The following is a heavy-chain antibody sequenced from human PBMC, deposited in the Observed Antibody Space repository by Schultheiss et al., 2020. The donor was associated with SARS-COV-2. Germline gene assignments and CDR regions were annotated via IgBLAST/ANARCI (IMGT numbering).Heavy chain of an antibody. CDR3: ARNAARLITRAQFDY. CDR1: GFTFDDYA. V-gene: IGHV3-9*01. D-gene: IGHD6-6*01. Sequence: GGSLRLSCAASGFTFDDYAMHWVRQAPGKGLEWVSGISWNSGSIGYADSVKGRFTISRDNAKNSLYLQMNSLTPEDTAVYHCARNAARLITRAQFDYWGQGTLVTVSS. CDR2: ISWNSGSI. J-gene: IGHJ4*02.